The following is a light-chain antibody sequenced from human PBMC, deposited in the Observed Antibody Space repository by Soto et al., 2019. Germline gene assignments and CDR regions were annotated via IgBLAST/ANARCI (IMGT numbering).Light chain of an antibody. J-gene: IGKJ3*01. CDR1: ESVRTF. V-gene: IGKV3-11*01. Sequence: DTVLTQSPGSLSLSPGERATLTCRASESVRTFLAWYQQKPGHAPRLLIYAASKRATGIPARFSGSGSGTDFTLTISRLEPEDFAVYYCQQRSNWPPTFTFGPGTKVDIK. CDR3: QQRSNWPPTFT. CDR2: AAS.